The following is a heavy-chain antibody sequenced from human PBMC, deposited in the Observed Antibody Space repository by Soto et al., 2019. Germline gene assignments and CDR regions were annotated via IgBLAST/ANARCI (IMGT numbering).Heavy chain of an antibody. CDR3: TSDTFGLRET. J-gene: IGHJ4*02. V-gene: IGHV3-74*01. Sequence: MQMVESGGGSVQRGGSLRLSCAASGFPFSHYWMHWVRQTPGKGLVWVSRINPAGTITNYADSVEGRFTISRDNADGALFLQKNSLSAEDTAIYYCTSDTFGLRETWGQGTRVTVSS. CDR2: INPAGTIT. D-gene: IGHD3-16*01. CDR1: GFPFSHYW.